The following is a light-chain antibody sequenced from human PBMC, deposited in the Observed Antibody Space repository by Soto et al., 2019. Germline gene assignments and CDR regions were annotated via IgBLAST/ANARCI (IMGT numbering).Light chain of an antibody. J-gene: IGKJ4*01. CDR3: QQYGSSFFT. V-gene: IGKV3-20*01. CDR2: GAS. Sequence: EIVLTQSPGTLSLSPGERATLSCRASQSVSSSYLAWYQQKPGQAPRLLIYGASSRATGIPDRFSGSGSGTDFTLTISRLEPEDFAVYYCQQYGSSFFTFRGGTKVEIK. CDR1: QSVSSSY.